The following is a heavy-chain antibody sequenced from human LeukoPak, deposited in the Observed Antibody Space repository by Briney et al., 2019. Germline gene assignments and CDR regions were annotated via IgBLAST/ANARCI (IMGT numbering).Heavy chain of an antibody. J-gene: IGHJ4*02. D-gene: IGHD4/OR15-4a*01. CDR3: RIKGASFDY. CDR2: INHSGST. Sequence: MTSETLSLTCAVYGGSFSGYYWSWIRQPPGKGLEWIGEINHSGSTNHNPSLKSRVTISVDTSKNQFSLKLSSVTAADTAVYYCRIKGASFDYWGQGTLVTVSS. CDR1: GGSFSGYY. V-gene: IGHV4-34*01.